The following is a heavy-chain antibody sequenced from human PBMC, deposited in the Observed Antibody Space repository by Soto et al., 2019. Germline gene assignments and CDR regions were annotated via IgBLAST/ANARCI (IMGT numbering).Heavy chain of an antibody. D-gene: IGHD2-21*02. CDR1: GFTFSSYA. J-gene: IGHJ4*02. Sequence: GGSLRLSCAASGFTFSSYAMSWVRQAPGKGLEWVSAISGSGGSTYYADSVKGRFTISRDNSKNTLYLQMNSLRAEDTAVYYCAKVRGGDCYGGTHCYFDYWGQGTLVTVSS. CDR3: AKVRGGDCYGGTHCYFDY. CDR2: ISGSGGST. V-gene: IGHV3-23*01.